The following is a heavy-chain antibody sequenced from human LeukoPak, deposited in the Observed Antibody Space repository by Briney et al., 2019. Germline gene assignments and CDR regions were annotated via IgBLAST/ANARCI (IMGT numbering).Heavy chain of an antibody. D-gene: IGHD4-23*01. CDR1: GDSISSGDYY. CDR3: ARVGNYGGNPGNFDY. CDR2: IYYSGRT. Sequence: SQTLSLTCTVSGDSISSGDYYWSWIRQPPGKGLEWIGYIYYSGRTYYNPSLKSRVTISVDTSKTQFSLKLSSVTAADTAVYYCARVGNYGGNPGNFDYWGQGTLVTVSS. V-gene: IGHV4-30-4*08. J-gene: IGHJ4*02.